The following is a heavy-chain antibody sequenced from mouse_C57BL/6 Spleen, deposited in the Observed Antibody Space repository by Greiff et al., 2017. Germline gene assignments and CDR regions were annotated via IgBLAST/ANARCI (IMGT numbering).Heavy chain of an antibody. D-gene: IGHD4-1*01. CDR3: ARPVTGKYAMDY. CDR2: ISSGSSTI. J-gene: IGHJ4*01. Sequence: EVKLVESGGGLVKPGGSLKLSCAASGFTFSDYGMHWVRQAPEKGLEWVAYISSGSSTIYYADTVKGRFTISRDNAKNTLFLQMTSLRSEDTAMYYCARPVTGKYAMDYWGQGTSVTVSS. V-gene: IGHV5-17*01. CDR1: GFTFSDYG.